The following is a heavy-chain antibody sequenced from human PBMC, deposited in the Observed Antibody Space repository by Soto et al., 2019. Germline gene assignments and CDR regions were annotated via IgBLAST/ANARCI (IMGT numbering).Heavy chain of an antibody. Sequence: EVQLVESGGGLVQPGGSLRLSCAASGFTFNKYWMHWVRQAPGKGLVWVSRITSDGSSTNYADSVKGRFTITRDNAKNTDSLQMNKLRNEDTAVYFCAREGDYGDNPRVSWGQGTLVTVS. D-gene: IGHD4-17*01. CDR1: GFTFNKYW. CDR3: AREGDYGDNPRVS. J-gene: IGHJ5*02. V-gene: IGHV3-74*01. CDR2: ITSDGSST.